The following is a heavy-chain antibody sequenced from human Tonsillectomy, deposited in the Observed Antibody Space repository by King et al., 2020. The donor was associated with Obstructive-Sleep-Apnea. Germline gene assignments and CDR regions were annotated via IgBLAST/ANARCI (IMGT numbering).Heavy chain of an antibody. CDR1: GVSFTGYY. Sequence: VQLQQWGAGLLKPSETLSLTCAVYGVSFTGYYWSCIRQPPGQGLDWIVEINPNGSTNYNPSLMSLVTITVETSKNQFSLELSSVTAADTAVYYCARGGYSSGWYRRIPNWFDHWGQGTLVTVSS. CDR2: INPNGST. J-gene: IGHJ5*02. D-gene: IGHD6-19*01. V-gene: IGHV4-34*01. CDR3: ARGGYSSGWYRRIPNWFDH.